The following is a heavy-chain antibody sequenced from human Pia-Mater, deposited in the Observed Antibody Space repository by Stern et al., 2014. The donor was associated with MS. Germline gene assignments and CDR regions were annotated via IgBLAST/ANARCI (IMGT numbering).Heavy chain of an antibody. Sequence: VQLQESGTEVKKPGESLKISCKGSGYSFSNYWIGWVRQMPGKGLEWIGIIYPGDSDTRYSPSFQGQVTISADKSINTAYLQWSSLKASDTAIYYCATAPPRGYTYGNFDYWGQGTLVTVSS. CDR1: GYSFSNYW. D-gene: IGHD5-18*01. CDR3: ATAPPRGYTYGNFDY. CDR2: IYPGDSDT. V-gene: IGHV5-51*03. J-gene: IGHJ4*02.